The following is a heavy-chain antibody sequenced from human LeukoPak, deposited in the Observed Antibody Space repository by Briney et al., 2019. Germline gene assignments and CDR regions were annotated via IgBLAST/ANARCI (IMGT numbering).Heavy chain of an antibody. J-gene: IGHJ4*02. CDR2: IYHSGST. CDR3: AKGFDIIGHYSYYFDY. Sequence: SETLSLTCAVSGGSISNGYYSWTWIRQPPGKGLEWIGYIYHSGSTFYNPSLKSRVSISADRSKNQFSLKLTSVTAADTAVYYRAKGFDIIGHYSYYFDYCGQGTLVAVSP. CDR1: GGSISNGYYS. D-gene: IGHD3-22*01. V-gene: IGHV4-30-2*01.